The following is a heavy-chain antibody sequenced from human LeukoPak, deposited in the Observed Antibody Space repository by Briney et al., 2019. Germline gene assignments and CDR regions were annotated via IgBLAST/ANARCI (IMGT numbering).Heavy chain of an antibody. Sequence: GGSLRLSCAASGFTFSDYWMHWVHQAPGKGLEWVANIKHHGSEKYYVDSVKGRFTISRDNTRDSLYLQMNSLRVEDTAVYYCATGTPFGAYWGQGTLVTVSS. V-gene: IGHV3-7*03. J-gene: IGHJ4*02. CDR2: IKHHGSEK. CDR1: GFTFSDYW. D-gene: IGHD3-3*01. CDR3: ATGTPFGAY.